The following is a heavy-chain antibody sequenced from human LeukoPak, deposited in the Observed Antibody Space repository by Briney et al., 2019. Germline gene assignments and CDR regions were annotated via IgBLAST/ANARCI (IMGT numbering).Heavy chain of an antibody. CDR3: AKDRPNFYETSGSYYKIKGDF. Sequence: PGGSLRLSCEASGFTFNTHAMSWVRQAPRKGLEWVASITSSGRTPYYTDSVKGRFTISRDNSKNTLYLQMNSLRGEDTAVYYRAKDRPNFYETSGSYYKIKGDFWGQGSLVTVSS. J-gene: IGHJ4*02. CDR1: GFTFNTHA. CDR2: ITSSGRTP. V-gene: IGHV3-23*01. D-gene: IGHD3-10*01.